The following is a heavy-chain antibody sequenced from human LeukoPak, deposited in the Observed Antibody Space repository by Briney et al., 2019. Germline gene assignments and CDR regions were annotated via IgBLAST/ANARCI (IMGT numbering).Heavy chain of an antibody. CDR3: ARDLAIPGDCYYYMDV. CDR2: IYTSGST. Sequence: PSETLSLTCTVSGGSISSYYWSWIRQPAGKGLEWIGRIYTSGSTNYNPSLKSRVTMSVDTSKNQFSLKLSSVTAADTAVYYCARDLAIPGDCYYYMDVWGKGTTVTVSS. D-gene: IGHD2-21*01. CDR1: GGSISSYY. V-gene: IGHV4-4*07. J-gene: IGHJ6*03.